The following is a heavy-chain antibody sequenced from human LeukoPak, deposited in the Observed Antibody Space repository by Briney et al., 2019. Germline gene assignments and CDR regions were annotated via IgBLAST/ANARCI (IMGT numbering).Heavy chain of an antibody. CDR3: ARNDSVAGTTFDY. CDR2: INHSGST. V-gene: IGHV4-34*01. Sequence: SETLSLTCAVYGGSFSGYYWSWIRQPPGKGLEWIGEINHSGSTKYNPSLKSRVTISVDTSKNQFSLKLSSVTAADTAVYYCARNDSVAGTTFDYWGQGTLVTVSS. J-gene: IGHJ4*02. D-gene: IGHD6-19*01. CDR1: GGSFSGYY.